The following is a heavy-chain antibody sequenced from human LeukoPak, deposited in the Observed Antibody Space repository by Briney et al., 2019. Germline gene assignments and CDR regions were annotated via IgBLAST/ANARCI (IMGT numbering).Heavy chain of an antibody. CDR2: INHSGST. Sequence: PSETLSLTCAVYGGSFSGYYWSWIRQPPGKGLEWIGEINHSGSTNYNPSLKSRVTISVDTSKNQFSLKLSSVTAADTAVYYCARSTIFGVVIIRAPFDYWGQGTLVTVSS. CDR1: GGSFSGYY. D-gene: IGHD3-3*01. J-gene: IGHJ4*02. V-gene: IGHV4-34*01. CDR3: ARSTIFGVVIIRAPFDY.